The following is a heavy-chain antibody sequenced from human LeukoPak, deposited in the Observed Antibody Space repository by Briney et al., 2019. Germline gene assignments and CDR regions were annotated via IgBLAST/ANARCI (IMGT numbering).Heavy chain of an antibody. J-gene: IGHJ4*02. D-gene: IGHD2-2*01. CDR3: ARSQLLYFFDH. Sequence: SETLSLTCTVSGGSISSYYWSWIRQPPGKGLEWIGYIYYSGSTNYNPSLKSRVTISVDTSKNQFSLKLSSVTAADTGLYYCARSQLLYFFDHWGQGTLVTVSS. V-gene: IGHV4-59*12. CDR2: IYYSGST. CDR1: GGSISSYY.